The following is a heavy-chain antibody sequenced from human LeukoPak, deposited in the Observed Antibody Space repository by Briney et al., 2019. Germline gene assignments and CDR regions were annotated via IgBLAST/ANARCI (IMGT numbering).Heavy chain of an antibody. CDR1: GGSISSYY. CDR2: IYTSGST. V-gene: IGHV4-4*07. CDR3: AREGRLGRGQQSNWFDP. Sequence: SETLSLTCTVSGGSISSYYWSWIRQPAGKGLEWIGRIYTSGSTNYNPSPKSRVTMSVDTSKNQFSLKLSSVTAADTAVYYCAREGRLGRGQQSNWFDPWGQGTLVTVSS. J-gene: IGHJ5*02. D-gene: IGHD6-13*01.